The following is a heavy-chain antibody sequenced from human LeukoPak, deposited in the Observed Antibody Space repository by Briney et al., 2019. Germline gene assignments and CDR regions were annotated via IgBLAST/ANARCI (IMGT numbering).Heavy chain of an antibody. V-gene: IGHV3-30*09. CDR1: GLTFSSYA. J-gene: IGHJ4*02. CDR3: ARDRPPLNYDSSGYRTYYFDY. D-gene: IGHD3-22*01. Sequence: SGGSLRLSCAASGLTFSSYALHWVRQAPGKGLEWVAVISDDGSNKYYADSVKGRFAISRDNSKNTLYLQMNSLRAEDTAVYYCARDRPPLNYDSSGYRTYYFDYWGQGTLVTVSS. CDR2: ISDDGSNK.